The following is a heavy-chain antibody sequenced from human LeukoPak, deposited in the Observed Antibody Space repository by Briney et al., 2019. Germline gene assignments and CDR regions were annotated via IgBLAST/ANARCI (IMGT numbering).Heavy chain of an antibody. V-gene: IGHV1-46*01. CDR3: ARDQGDY. CDR1: XYTXXSXX. Sequence: SVKVSCKASXYTXXSXXMHWVRQAPGQGLEWMGIINPSGGSTSYAQKFQGRVTMTRDTSTSTVYMELSSLRSEDTAVYYCARDQGDYWGQGTLVTVSS. J-gene: IGHJ4*02. CDR2: INPSGGST.